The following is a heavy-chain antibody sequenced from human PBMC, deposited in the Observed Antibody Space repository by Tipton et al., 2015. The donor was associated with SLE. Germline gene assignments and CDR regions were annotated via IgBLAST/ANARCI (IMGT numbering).Heavy chain of an antibody. CDR2: IDYSGST. V-gene: IGHV4-39*07. CDR1: GGSISSGSYN. CDR3: ARSYGSGSDF. J-gene: IGHJ4*02. Sequence: TLSLTCTVSGGSISSGSYNWGWIRQPPGKGLEWIGIIDYSGSTNYNPSLRSRLTISVDTSKSQFSLKLRSVTAADTAVYFCARSYGSGSDFWGQGSLVTVSS. D-gene: IGHD3-10*01.